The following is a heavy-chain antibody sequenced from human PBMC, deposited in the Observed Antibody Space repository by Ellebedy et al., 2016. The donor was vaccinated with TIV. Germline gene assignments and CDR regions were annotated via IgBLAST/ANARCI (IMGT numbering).Heavy chain of an antibody. Sequence: AASVKVSCKASGYTFTSYAMHWVRQAPGQRLEWMGWINAGNGNTKYSQKFQGRVTITRDTSASTAYMELRSLRSDDPAVYDCARVLAWYYYMDVWGKGTTVTVSS. J-gene: IGHJ6*03. CDR1: GYTFTSYA. V-gene: IGHV1-3*01. CDR2: INAGNGNT. CDR3: ARVLAWYYYMDV.